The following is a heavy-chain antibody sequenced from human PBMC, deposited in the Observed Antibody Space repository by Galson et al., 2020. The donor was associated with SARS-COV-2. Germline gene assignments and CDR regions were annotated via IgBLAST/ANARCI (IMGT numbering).Heavy chain of an antibody. CDR3: ARARGGSYYYGMDV. Sequence: GGSLRLSCAASGFTFSTYAMHWVRQAPGKGLEWVALISYDGSNKYYADSVKGRFTISRDNSKNTLYLQMNSLRAEDTAIYYCARARGGSYYYGMDVWGQGTTVTVSS. CDR1: GFTFSTYA. CDR2: ISYDGSNK. D-gene: IGHD3-10*01. V-gene: IGHV3-30*04. J-gene: IGHJ6*02.